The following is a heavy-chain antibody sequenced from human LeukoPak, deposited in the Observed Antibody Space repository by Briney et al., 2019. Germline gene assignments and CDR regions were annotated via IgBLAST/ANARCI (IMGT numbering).Heavy chain of an antibody. CDR1: GGTFSSYA. CDR3: ASSMYSSGWYFRENY. CDR2: IIPILGIA. J-gene: IGHJ4*02. Sequence: SVKVSCKASGGTFSSYAISWVRRAPGQGLEWMGRIIPILGIANYAQKFQGRVTITADKSTSTAYMELSSLRFEDTAAYYCASSMYSSGWYFRENYWGQGTLVTVSS. V-gene: IGHV1-69*04. D-gene: IGHD6-19*01.